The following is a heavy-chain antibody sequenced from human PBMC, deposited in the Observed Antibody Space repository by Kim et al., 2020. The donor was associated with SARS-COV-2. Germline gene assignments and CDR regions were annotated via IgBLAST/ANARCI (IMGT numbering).Heavy chain of an antibody. Sequence: ASVKVSCKASGYTFTSYAMHWVRQAPGQRLEWMGWINAGNGNTKYSQKFQGRVTITRDTSASTAYMELSSLRSEDTAVYYCASGAHLYGGNVYYYYGMDVWGQGTTVTVSS. V-gene: IGHV1-3*01. CDR2: INAGNGNT. J-gene: IGHJ6*02. CDR1: GYTFTSYA. CDR3: ASGAHLYGGNVYYYYGMDV. D-gene: IGHD4-17*01.